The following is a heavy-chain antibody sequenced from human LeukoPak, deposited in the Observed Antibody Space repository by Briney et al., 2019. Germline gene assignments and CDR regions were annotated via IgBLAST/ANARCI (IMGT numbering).Heavy chain of an antibody. J-gene: IGHJ4*02. V-gene: IGHV3-53*01. D-gene: IGHD3-22*01. CDR2: IYSGGST. CDR3: ARVYYDSSGFEGSFDY. Sequence: PGGSLRLSCAASGFTFSTYTMNWVRQAPGKGLEWVSIIYSGGSTHYADSVKGRFIISRDNSKNMLYLQMNSLRAEDTAVYYCARVYYDSSGFEGSFDYWGQGTLVTVSS. CDR1: GFTFSTYT.